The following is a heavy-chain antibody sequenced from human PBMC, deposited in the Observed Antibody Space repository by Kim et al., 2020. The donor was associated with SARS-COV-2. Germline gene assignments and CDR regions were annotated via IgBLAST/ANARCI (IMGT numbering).Heavy chain of an antibody. V-gene: IGHV3-30*04. J-gene: IGHJ2*01. CDR3: AREGGSRGIRGSVAF. D-gene: IGHD3-16*01. Sequence: GGSLRLSCVPSGYRLGDGTIHWVRHSPGKGLEWVADVECDGNHRRYGAEAVEGRSTATRDTSTNTASQEIGRLRHDDTATYFWAREGGSRGIRGSVAFWG. CDR2: VECDGNHR. CDR1: GYRLGDGT.